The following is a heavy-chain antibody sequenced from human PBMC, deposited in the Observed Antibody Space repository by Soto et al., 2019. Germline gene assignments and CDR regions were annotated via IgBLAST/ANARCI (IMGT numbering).Heavy chain of an antibody. CDR1: GYTFTSYG. Sequence: ASGKVSCKASGYTFTSYGISWVRQAPGQGLEWMGWISAYSGNTNYAQKLQGRVTMTTDTSTSTAYMDLRSLRSDDTAVYYCARKNDYGDFDYWGQGXLVTVYS. D-gene: IGHD4-17*01. CDR3: ARKNDYGDFDY. CDR2: ISAYSGNT. V-gene: IGHV1-18*01. J-gene: IGHJ4*02.